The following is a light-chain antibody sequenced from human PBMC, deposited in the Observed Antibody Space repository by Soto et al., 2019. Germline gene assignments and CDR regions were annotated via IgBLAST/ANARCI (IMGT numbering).Light chain of an antibody. V-gene: IGLV2-11*01. CDR2: DVI. J-gene: IGLJ3*02. CDR1: SSDVGAYDF. Sequence: QSVLTQPRSVSGSLGQSVTISCTGTSSDVGAYDFVSWYQQNPGKAPRLIIFDVIKRPSGVPDRFSGSKSGNTASLTISGLQSEDEADYHCSSYAGSHTYEVFGGGTKVTVL. CDR3: SSYAGSHTYEV.